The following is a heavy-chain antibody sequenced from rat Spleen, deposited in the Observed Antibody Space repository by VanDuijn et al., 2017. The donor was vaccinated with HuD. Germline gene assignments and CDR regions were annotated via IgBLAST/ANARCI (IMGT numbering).Heavy chain of an antibody. CDR1: GFTFDDYN. CDR2: ITYDGSGT. Sequence: EVKLVESGGGLVQPGRSLKLSCAASGFTFDDYNMAWVRQAPKKGLEWVATITYDGSGTYYRDSVKGRFTISRDNAKSTLYLQMDSLRSEDTATYYCARQGGTTDYFDYWGQGASVTVSS. CDR3: ARQGGTTDYFDY. V-gene: IGHV5-7*01. D-gene: IGHD1-5*01. J-gene: IGHJ2*01.